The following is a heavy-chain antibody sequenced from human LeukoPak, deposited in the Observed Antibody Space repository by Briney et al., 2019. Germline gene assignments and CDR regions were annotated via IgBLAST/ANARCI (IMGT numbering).Heavy chain of an antibody. V-gene: IGHV3-48*03. CDR2: ISSSSTI. D-gene: IGHD3-10*01. J-gene: IGHJ4*02. CDR3: AKDRWAYGSGTSTLDY. CDR1: GFIFSNYE. Sequence: GGSLRLSCAASGFIFSNYEMNWVRQAPGKGLEWVSYISSSSTIYYADSVKGRFTISRDNAKNSLYLQMNSLRPEDTALYYCAKDRWAYGSGTSTLDYWGQGTLVTVSS.